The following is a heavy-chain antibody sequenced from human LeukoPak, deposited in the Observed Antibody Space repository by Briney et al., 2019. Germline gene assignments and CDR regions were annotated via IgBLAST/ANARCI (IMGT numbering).Heavy chain of an antibody. V-gene: IGHV3-48*04. CDR2: ISSSSSTI. D-gene: IGHD1-20*01. CDR3: ASNWRDSFDY. J-gene: IGHJ4*02. CDR1: GFTFSSYS. Sequence: GGSLRLSCAASGFTFSSYSMNWVRQAPGQGLEWVSYISSSSSTIYYADSVKGRFTISRDNAKNSLYLQMNSLRAEDTAVYYCASNWRDSFDYWGQGTLVTVSS.